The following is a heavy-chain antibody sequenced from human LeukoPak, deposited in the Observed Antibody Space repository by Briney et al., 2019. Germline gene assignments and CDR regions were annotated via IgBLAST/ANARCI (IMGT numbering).Heavy chain of an antibody. CDR3: AKASLRVVPSATFDY. CDR1: GFTFSSYG. V-gene: IGHV3-23*01. CDR2: ISGSGGST. Sequence: GGSLRLSCAASGFTFSSYGMRWVRQAPGKGLEWVSAISGSGGSTYYADSVKGRFTISRDNSKNTLYLQMHSLRAEDTAVYYCAKASLRVVPSATFDYWGQGTLVTISS. D-gene: IGHD2-2*01. J-gene: IGHJ4*02.